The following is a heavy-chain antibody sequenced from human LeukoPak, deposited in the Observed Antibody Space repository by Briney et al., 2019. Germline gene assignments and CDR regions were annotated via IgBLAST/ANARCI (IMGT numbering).Heavy chain of an antibody. V-gene: IGHV1-69*13. D-gene: IGHD6-19*01. J-gene: IGHJ4*02. CDR3: ARGDSGWYSFDY. Sequence: SVKVSCKASGGTFSSYAISWVRQAPGQGLEWMGGIIPIFGTANYAQKFQGRVTITADESTSTAYMELSSLRSEDTAVYYYARGDSGWYSFDYWGQGTLVTVSS. CDR1: GGTFSSYA. CDR2: IIPIFGTA.